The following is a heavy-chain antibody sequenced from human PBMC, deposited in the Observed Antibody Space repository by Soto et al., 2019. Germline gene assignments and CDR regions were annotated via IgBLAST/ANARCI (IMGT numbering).Heavy chain of an antibody. D-gene: IGHD6-13*01. CDR3: ARGRSHTRAGIAAAALDY. J-gene: IGHJ4*02. CDR1: GFTFSSYS. V-gene: IGHV3-21*01. Sequence: GGSLRLSCAASGFTFSSYSMNWVRQAPGKGLEWVSSISSSSSYIYYADSVKGRFTISRDNAKNSLYLQMNSLRAEDTAVYYCARGRSHTRAGIAAAALDYWGQRTLVPVSS. CDR2: ISSSSSYI.